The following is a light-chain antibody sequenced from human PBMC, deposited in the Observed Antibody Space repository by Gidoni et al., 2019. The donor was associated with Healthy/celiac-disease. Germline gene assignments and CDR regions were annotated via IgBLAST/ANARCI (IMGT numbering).Light chain of an antibody. Sequence: SYELTQPPSVSVSPGQTASITCSGDKLGDKYACWYQQKPGQSLVLVIYQDRKRPSGISERVSGSNSGNTATLTISGTQAMDEADYYCQAWDSSTVVFCGGNKLTVL. V-gene: IGLV3-1*01. CDR3: QAWDSSTVV. J-gene: IGLJ2*01. CDR2: QDR. CDR1: KLGDKY.